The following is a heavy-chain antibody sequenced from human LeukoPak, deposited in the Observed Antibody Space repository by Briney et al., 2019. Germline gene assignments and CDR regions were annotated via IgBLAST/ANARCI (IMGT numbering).Heavy chain of an antibody. V-gene: IGHV4-34*01. D-gene: IGHD2-15*01. Sequence: PSETLSLTCGVYGGSFSGYYWSWIRQPPGKGLEGIGEINHSGSTNYNPSIKSRVTISVDTSKNQFSLKLSSVTAADTAVYYCVREEGRYCSDGTCYSGTWGQGTLVTVSS. CDR3: VREEGRYCSDGTCYSGT. J-gene: IGHJ5*02. CDR2: INHSGST. CDR1: GGSFSGYY.